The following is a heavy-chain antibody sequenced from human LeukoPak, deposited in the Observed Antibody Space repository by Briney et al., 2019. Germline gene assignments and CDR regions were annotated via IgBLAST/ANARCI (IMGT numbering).Heavy chain of an antibody. CDR3: ARDQYSSSWYIYYFDY. J-gene: IGHJ4*02. Sequence: PGGSLRLSCAASGFTFSSYGMSWVRQAPGKGLEWVSAISGSGGNTYYADSVKGRFTISRDNAKNSLYLHMNSLRAEDTAVYYCARDQYSSSWYIYYFDYWGQGTLVTVSS. CDR1: GFTFSSYG. CDR2: ISGSGGNT. D-gene: IGHD6-13*01. V-gene: IGHV3-23*01.